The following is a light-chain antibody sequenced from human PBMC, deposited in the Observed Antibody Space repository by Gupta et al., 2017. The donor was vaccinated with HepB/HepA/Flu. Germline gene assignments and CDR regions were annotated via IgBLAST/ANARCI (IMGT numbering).Light chain of an antibody. CDR3: QQRNNWPLT. CDR2: DAT. J-gene: IGKJ4*01. CDR1: QSGSRY. Sequence: EIVLTQSSVILSLSPGERATLSCRASQSGSRYLAWYKQKPGQPPSPLVFDATNRATGVPARFSGSGSGTDFTITISSIVQEDYAVNYCQQRNNWPLTFGGGTRVEIK. V-gene: IGKV3-11*01.